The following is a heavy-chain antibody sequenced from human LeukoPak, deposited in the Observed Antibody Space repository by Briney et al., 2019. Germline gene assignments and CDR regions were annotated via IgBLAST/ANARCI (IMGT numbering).Heavy chain of an antibody. J-gene: IGHJ4*02. CDR3: ARVDYGDYGFDY. CDR1: GFTFSSNY. D-gene: IGHD4-17*01. Sequence: GGSLRLSCAASGFTFSSNYMSWVRQAPGKGLEWVSVIYSGSSTYYADSVKGRFTISRDNSKNTLYLQMNSLSAEDTAVYYCARVDYGDYGFDYWGQGTLVTVSS. V-gene: IGHV3-66*01. CDR2: IYSGSST.